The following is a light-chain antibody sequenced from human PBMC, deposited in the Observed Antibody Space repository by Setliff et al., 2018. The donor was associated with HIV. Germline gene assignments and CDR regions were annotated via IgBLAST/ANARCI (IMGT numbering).Light chain of an antibody. J-gene: IGLJ3*02. V-gene: IGLV2-14*03. CDR2: DVS. Sequence: QSALTQPASVSGSPGQSITISCAGISSDVGGYNYVSWYQQHPGKAPKLMIYDVSQRPSGVSDRFSGSKSGITASLTISGLQPEDESDYYCSSYTASSTLVFGGGTKVTVL. CDR1: SSDVGGYNY. CDR3: SSYTASSTLV.